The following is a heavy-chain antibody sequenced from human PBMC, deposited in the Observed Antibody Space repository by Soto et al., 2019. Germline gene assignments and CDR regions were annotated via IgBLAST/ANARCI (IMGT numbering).Heavy chain of an antibody. V-gene: IGHV1-46*03. CDR1: GYTFTSYY. CDR2: INPSGGST. J-gene: IGHJ4*02. Sequence: QVQLVQSRAEVKKPGASVKVSCKASGYTFTSYYMHWVRQVPGQALEWMGIINPSGGSTTYAQKFQGRVTMTRDTSTSTVYMELSSLRSEDTAVYYCTRVYCSGGGCYSIDYWGQGTLVTVSS. CDR3: TRVYCSGGGCYSIDY. D-gene: IGHD2-15*01.